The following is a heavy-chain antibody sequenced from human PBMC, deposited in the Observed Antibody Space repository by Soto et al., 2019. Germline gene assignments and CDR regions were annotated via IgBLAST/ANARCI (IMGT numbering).Heavy chain of an antibody. CDR3: ARVYSGSYSDY. D-gene: IGHD1-26*01. V-gene: IGHV4-4*02. Sequence: PSETLSLTCAVSGGSIRSNNWWSWVRQPPGKGLEWIGEIFQSGSTHYNPSLKTRVTISVDKSKNQFSLKLISVTAADTAVYYCARVYSGSYSDYWGQGTLVTVSS. J-gene: IGHJ4*02. CDR1: GGSIRSNNW. CDR2: IFQSGST.